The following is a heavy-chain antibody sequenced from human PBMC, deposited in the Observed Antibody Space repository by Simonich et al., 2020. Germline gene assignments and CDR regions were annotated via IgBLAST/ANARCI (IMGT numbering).Heavy chain of an antibody. CDR1: GFTFSSYS. Sequence: GGGLVKPGGSLRLSCAASGFTFSSYSMNWARQAPGKGLEWVSSISSSSSYIYYADSVKGRFTISRENAKNSLYLQMNSLRAEDTAVYYCARDTSYYGSGSYYFDYWGQGTLVTVSS. CDR2: ISSSSSYI. J-gene: IGHJ4*02. D-gene: IGHD3-10*01. V-gene: IGHV3-21*01. CDR3: ARDTSYYGSGSYYFDY.